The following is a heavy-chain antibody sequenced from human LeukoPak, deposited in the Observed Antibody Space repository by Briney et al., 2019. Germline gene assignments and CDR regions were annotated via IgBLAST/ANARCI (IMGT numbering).Heavy chain of an antibody. D-gene: IGHD2-15*01. V-gene: IGHV4-34*01. J-gene: IGHJ5*02. CDR3: ARPLGYNWFDP. Sequence: KASETLSLTCAVYGGSFSGYYWSWIRQPPGKGLEWIGEINHSGSTNYNPSLKSRVTISVDTSKNQFSLKLSSVTAADTAVYYCARPLGYNWFDPWGQGTLVTVSS. CDR2: INHSGST. CDR1: GGSFSGYY.